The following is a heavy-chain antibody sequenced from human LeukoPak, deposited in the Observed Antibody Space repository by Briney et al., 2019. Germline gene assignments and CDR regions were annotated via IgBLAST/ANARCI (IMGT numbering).Heavy chain of an antibody. Sequence: GESLKISCKHSEYSFPNYCIGWVRQMPAKSLQWMGMVYTDDSDTRYSPSLQSQVTISADTSISTAYLQWSSLKAWDTAMYYCAIGRGGQQLGDYWGQGTLVTVSS. J-gene: IGHJ4*02. V-gene: IGHV5-51*01. CDR3: AIGRGGQQLGDY. CDR2: VYTDDSDT. D-gene: IGHD6-13*01. CDR1: EYSFPNYC.